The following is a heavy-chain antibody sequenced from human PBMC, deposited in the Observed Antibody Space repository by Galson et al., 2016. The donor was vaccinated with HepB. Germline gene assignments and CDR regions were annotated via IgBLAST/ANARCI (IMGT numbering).Heavy chain of an antibody. Sequence: TLSLPCTVSGGSLRNYYWTWIRQPPGKGLEWIGYVYHSGTTKYNPSLKSRLTISLDTSKSQFSLKLRPVTAADTAVYYCAREFGDYLDYWGQGTLVTGSS. CDR3: AREFGDYLDY. CDR1: GGSLRNYY. D-gene: IGHD3-10*01. J-gene: IGHJ4*02. V-gene: IGHV4-59*01. CDR2: VYHSGTT.